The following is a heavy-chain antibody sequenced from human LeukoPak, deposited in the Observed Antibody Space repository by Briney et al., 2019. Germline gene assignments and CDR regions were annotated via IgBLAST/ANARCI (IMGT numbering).Heavy chain of an antibody. J-gene: IGHJ6*03. Sequence: ASVKVSCKASGYTFTSYDINWVRQATGQGLEWMGWMNPNSGNTGYAQKFQGRVTITRNTSISTAYMELSSLRSEDTAVYYCARASRSTHSYYDFWGGYLRYYYYMDVWGKGTTVTVSS. V-gene: IGHV1-8*03. CDR2: MNPNSGNT. CDR3: ARASRSTHSYYDFWGGYLRYYYYMDV. D-gene: IGHD3-3*01. CDR1: GYTFTSYD.